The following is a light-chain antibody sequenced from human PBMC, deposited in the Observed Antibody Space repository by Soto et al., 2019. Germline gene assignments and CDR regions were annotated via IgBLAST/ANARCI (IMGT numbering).Light chain of an antibody. Sequence: EIVLTQSPGTLSLSPGERATLSCRASQSVSSSYLAWYQQKPGQPPRLLIYGASSRATGIPDRFSGSGSGTDFTLTISRLEPEDFAVYYCQQYGSSPPIFTFGPGTKVDIK. J-gene: IGKJ3*01. CDR3: QQYGSSPPIFT. V-gene: IGKV3-20*01. CDR1: QSVSSSY. CDR2: GAS.